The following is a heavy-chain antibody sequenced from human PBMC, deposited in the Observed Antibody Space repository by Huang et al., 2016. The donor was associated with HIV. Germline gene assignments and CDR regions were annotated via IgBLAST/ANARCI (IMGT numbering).Heavy chain of an antibody. CDR2: INSDGSST. V-gene: IGHV3-74*01. CDR1: GFSISSYW. CDR3: ARDPRIQSWLNFFDY. D-gene: IGHD3-22*01. Sequence: EVQLVESGGGLVQPGGSLRLSCAASGFSISSYWMHWVRQAPGKGLVWVSRINSDGSSTSYADSVKGRFTISRDNAKNTLYLQRNSLRAEDTAVYYCARDPRIQSWLNFFDYWGQGTLVSVSS. J-gene: IGHJ4*02.